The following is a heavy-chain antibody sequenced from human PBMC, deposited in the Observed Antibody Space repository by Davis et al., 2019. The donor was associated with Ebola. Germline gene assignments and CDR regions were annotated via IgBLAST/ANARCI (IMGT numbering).Heavy chain of an antibody. CDR2: VSSSGST. V-gene: IGHV4-61*08. J-gene: IGHJ4*02. Sequence: SETLSLTCTVSGGSISSGGYYWSWIRQHPGKGLEWIGYVSSSGSTNYNSSLESRVTISVDTSKNQFSLKLRSVTAADTAVYYCARGKTYSVYWGQGTLVTVSS. CDR3: ARGKTYSVY. CDR1: GGSISSGGYY.